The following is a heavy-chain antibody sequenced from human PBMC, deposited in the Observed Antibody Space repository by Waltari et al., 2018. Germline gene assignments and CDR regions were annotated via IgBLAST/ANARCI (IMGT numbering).Heavy chain of an antibody. J-gene: IGHJ4*02. V-gene: IGHV3-23*01. CDR3: ATRNYLDS. CDR1: GFKFSRFA. CDR2: INDRVDIT. Sequence: EVQLLDSGGGLVKPGGSLRLYCSASGFKFSRFAMNWVRQAPGKGLEWVSIINDRVDITNTADSVKGRFTVSRDNSKNTLFLHIKNLTAEDTAVYYCATRNYLDSWGRGALVTVSS.